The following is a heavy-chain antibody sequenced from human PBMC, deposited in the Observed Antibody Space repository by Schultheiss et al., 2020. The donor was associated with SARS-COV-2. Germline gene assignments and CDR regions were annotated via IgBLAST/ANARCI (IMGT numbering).Heavy chain of an antibody. J-gene: IGHJ6*03. CDR1: GGSISSSNW. D-gene: IGHD2-2*01. CDR3: ARTYCSSTSCLYGYYYYYMDV. Sequence: SETLSLTCTVSGGSISSSNWWSWVRQPPGKGLEWIGEIYHSGSTNYNPSLKSRVTISVDTSKNQFSLKLSSVTAADTAVYYCARTYCSSTSCLYGYYYYYMDVWGKGTTVTVSS. CDR2: IYHSGST. V-gene: IGHV4-4*02.